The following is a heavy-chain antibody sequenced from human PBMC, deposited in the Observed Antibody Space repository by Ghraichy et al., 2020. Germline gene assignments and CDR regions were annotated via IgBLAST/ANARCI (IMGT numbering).Heavy chain of an antibody. CDR3: AKAGYYDSSGYYPEFDY. Sequence: GGSLRLSCAASGFTFSSYAMSWVRQAPGKGLEWVSAISGSGGSTYYADSVKGRFTISRDNSKNTLYLQMNSLRAEDTAVYYCAKAGYYDSSGYYPEFDYWGQGTLVTVSS. V-gene: IGHV3-23*01. J-gene: IGHJ4*02. D-gene: IGHD3-22*01. CDR1: GFTFSSYA. CDR2: ISGSGGST.